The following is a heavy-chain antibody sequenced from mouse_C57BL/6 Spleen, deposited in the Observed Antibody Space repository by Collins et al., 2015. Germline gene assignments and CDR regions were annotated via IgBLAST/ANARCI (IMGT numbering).Heavy chain of an antibody. V-gene: IGHV1-55*01. CDR1: GYTFTSYW. CDR3: ARRNYDYGSSFDY. D-gene: IGHD1-1*01. J-gene: IGHJ2*01. CDR2: IYPGSGST. Sequence: QVQLQQPGAELVKPGASVKMSCKASGYTFTSYWITWVKQRPGQGLEWTGDIYPGSGSTNYNEKFKSKATLTVDTSSSTAYMQLSSLTSEDSAVYYCARRNYDYGSSFDYWGQGTTLTVSS.